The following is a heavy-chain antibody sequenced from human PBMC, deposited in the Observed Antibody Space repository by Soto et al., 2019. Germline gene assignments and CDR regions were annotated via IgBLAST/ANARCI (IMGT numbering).Heavy chain of an antibody. CDR1: GYSISSGYY. J-gene: IGHJ5*02. Sequence: SETLSLTCAVSGYSISSGYYWGWIRQPPGKGLEWIGSIYHSGSTYYNPSLKSRVTISVDTSKNQFSLKLSSVTAADTAVYYCARVSADIVVVPAAMLVGWFDPWGQGTLVTVSS. D-gene: IGHD2-2*01. V-gene: IGHV4-38-2*01. CDR3: ARVSADIVVVPAAMLVGWFDP. CDR2: IYHSGST.